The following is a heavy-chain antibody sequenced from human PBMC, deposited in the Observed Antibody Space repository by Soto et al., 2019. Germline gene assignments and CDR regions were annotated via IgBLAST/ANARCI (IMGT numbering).Heavy chain of an antibody. V-gene: IGHV3-23*01. CDR2: ISDTGGTT. Sequence: PGGSLRLSCAASAFTFSSYGMNWVRQAPGKGLEWVSTISDTGGTTFYADSVKGRFTISRDNSKNTLYLQMNSLRAEDTAVYYCARGRSGGTSFDYWGQGNLVTVAS. CDR1: AFTFSSYG. J-gene: IGHJ4*02. D-gene: IGHD2-15*01. CDR3: ARGRSGGTSFDY.